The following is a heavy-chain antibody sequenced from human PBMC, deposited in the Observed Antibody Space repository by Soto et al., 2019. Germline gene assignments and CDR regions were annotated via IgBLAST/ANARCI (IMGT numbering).Heavy chain of an antibody. V-gene: IGHV4-31*03. J-gene: IGHJ4*02. CDR1: GGSISSGGYY. Sequence: SETLSLTCTVSGGSISSGGYYWSWIRQHPGKGLEWIGYIYYSGSTYYNPSLKSRVTISVDTSKNQFSLKLSSVTAADTAVYYCAREGDYYDSSGELLWGQGTLVTVSS. CDR2: IYYSGST. D-gene: IGHD3-22*01. CDR3: AREGDYYDSSGELL.